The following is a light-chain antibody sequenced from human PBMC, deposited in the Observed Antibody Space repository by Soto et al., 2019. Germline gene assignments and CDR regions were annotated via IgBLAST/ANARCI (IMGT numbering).Light chain of an antibody. CDR1: QSVSSSY. Sequence: EIVLTQSPGTLSLSPGERATLSCRASQSVSSSYFAWYQQRPGQAPRLLIYGTSSRATGIPDRFSGSGSGTDVTLTITRLEPEDFAVYYGQQYVSSPVTFGGGTKVEIK. J-gene: IGKJ4*01. CDR3: QQYVSSPVT. V-gene: IGKV3-20*01. CDR2: GTS.